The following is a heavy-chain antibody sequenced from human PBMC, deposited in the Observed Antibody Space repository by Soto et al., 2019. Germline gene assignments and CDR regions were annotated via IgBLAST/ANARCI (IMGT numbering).Heavy chain of an antibody. CDR1: GSSFSAYA. V-gene: IGHV3-23*01. J-gene: IGHJ6*04. D-gene: IGHD1-1*01. CDR3: AKGVFWTHYGMDV. Sequence: EVQLLESGGGLVQPGGSLRLSCAASGSSFSAYAMNWVRQAPGKGLEWVSAISRSGDYTFYSDSVKGRFTISRDNSRNTVYMEVNSLRAADTAVYYCAKGVFWTHYGMDVWGKGNTVSVSS. CDR2: ISRSGDYT.